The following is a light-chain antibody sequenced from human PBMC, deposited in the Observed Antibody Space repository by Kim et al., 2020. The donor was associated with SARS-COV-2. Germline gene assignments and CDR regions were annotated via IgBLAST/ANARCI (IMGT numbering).Light chain of an antibody. CDR1: QSLLHSNGYNY. Sequence: EPDSISCRSSQSLLHSNGYNYLDWYLQKPGQSPQLLIYLGSNRASGVPDRFSGSGSGTDFTLKISRVEAEDVGVYYCMQALQTPYTFGQGTKLEI. CDR2: LGS. J-gene: IGKJ2*01. CDR3: MQALQTPYT. V-gene: IGKV2-28*01.